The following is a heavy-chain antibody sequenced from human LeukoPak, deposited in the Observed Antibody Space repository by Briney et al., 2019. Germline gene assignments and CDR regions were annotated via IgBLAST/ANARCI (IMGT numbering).Heavy chain of an antibody. CDR3: ARDRPSGWFTYYYYYYYMDV. Sequence: PGGSLRLSCEVSGLIFSNFAMAWVRQAPGKGLEWLSLITGTSGRTYYAASVKGRFTISRDNAKTSLYLQMNSLRAEDTAVYYCARDRPSGWFTYYYYYYYMDVWGKGTTVTISS. J-gene: IGHJ6*03. CDR1: GLIFSNFA. V-gene: IGHV3-23*01. CDR2: ITGTSGRT. D-gene: IGHD6-19*01.